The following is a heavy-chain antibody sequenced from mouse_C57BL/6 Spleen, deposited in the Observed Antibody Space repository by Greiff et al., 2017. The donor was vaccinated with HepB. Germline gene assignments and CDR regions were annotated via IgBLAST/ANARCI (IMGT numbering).Heavy chain of an antibody. D-gene: IGHD2-5*01. J-gene: IGHJ1*03. Sequence: VQLQQPGAELVRPGSSVKLSCKASGYTFTSYWMHWVKQRPIQGLEWIGNIDPSDSETHYNQKFKDKATLTVDKSSSTAYMQLSSLTSEDSAVYYCARAYYSNYGWYFDVWGTGTTVTVSS. V-gene: IGHV1-52*01. CDR3: ARAYYSNYGWYFDV. CDR1: GYTFTSYW. CDR2: IDPSDSET.